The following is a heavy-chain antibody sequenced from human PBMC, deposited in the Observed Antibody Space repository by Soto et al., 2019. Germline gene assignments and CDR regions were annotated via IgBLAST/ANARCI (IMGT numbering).Heavy chain of an antibody. Sequence: PSQTLSLTCAISGDSLSSNSAAWSWIRQSPSRGLEWLGRTYYRSEWYNDYPASVKSRITINPDTSKNQFSLQLNSVTPEDTAVYYSARRPLSTPDYPGQATISPVSP. V-gene: IGHV6-1*01. CDR3: ARRPLSTPDY. CDR2: TYYRSEWYN. D-gene: IGHD2-2*01. J-gene: IGHJ4*02. CDR1: GDSLSSNSAA.